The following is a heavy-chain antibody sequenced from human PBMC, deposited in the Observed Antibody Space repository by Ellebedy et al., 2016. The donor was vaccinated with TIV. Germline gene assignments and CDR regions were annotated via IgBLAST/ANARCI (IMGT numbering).Heavy chain of an antibody. CDR1: GFSFSSYW. V-gene: IGHV3-7*03. D-gene: IGHD4-17*01. CDR2: INQDATKT. J-gene: IGHJ6*02. Sequence: GGSLRLSCAVSGFSFSSYWMSWIRQAPGKGLEWVANINQDATKTFYVDSVEGRFTISRDNAKNSLYLLMNSLRAEDTALYYCARDGAYGDYSPGYYGMDVWGQGTTVTVSS. CDR3: ARDGAYGDYSPGYYGMDV.